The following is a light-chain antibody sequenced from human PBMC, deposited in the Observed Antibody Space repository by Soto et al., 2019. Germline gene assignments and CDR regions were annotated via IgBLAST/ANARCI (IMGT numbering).Light chain of an antibody. CDR2: DAS. J-gene: IGKJ4*01. Sequence: EIVMTQSPATLSVSPGERATLSCRASQSISRNLAWYQQKPGQAPRLLIYDASNRATGIPARFSGSGSGTDFTLTINSLEPEDVAVYYCQQRSYLFTFGGGTKVDIK. V-gene: IGKV3-11*01. CDR1: QSISRN. CDR3: QQRSYLFT.